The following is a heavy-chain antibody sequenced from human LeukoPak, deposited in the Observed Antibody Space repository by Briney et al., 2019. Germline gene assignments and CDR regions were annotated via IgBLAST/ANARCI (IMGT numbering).Heavy chain of an antibody. CDR1: GGSISNYY. J-gene: IGHJ4*02. CDR2: IYYSGST. CDR3: ARDSNDSSIPCFDY. V-gene: IGHV4-59*01. D-gene: IGHD3-22*01. Sequence: SETLSLICTISGGSISNYYWSWIRQPPGKGLEWIGYIYYSGSTNYKSSLKSRITISVDTSKNQISLKLSSVTAADTAVYYCARDSNDSSIPCFDYWGQGSLVTVSS.